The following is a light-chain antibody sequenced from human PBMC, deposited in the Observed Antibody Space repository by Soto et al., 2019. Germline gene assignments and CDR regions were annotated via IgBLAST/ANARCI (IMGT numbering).Light chain of an antibody. CDR2: GAS. CDR3: QQYAESPLT. V-gene: IGKV3-15*01. CDR1: QFISRK. J-gene: IGKJ4*01. Sequence: EIVMTQSPATLSLSPGETVTLSCRASQFISRKVAWYQQKPGQAPRLLIYGASTRATGVPASFSGSGSGTEFTLSISSLQSEHFAVYYCQQYAESPLTFGGGTKVEIK.